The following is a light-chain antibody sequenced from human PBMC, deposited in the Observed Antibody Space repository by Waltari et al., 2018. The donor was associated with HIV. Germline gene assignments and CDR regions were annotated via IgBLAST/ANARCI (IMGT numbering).Light chain of an antibody. J-gene: IGLJ1*01. CDR3: SSYTNTRGLV. CDR2: EGS. Sequence: QSALTQPASVSGSPGQSITISCTGTRSDIGGYNYVLWYQQYPGRTPRLMIYEGSNRPAGVSNRFSGSTSGNTASLTISRLQADDEADYFCSSYTNTRGLVFGTATRVTV. CDR1: RSDIGGYNY. V-gene: IGLV2-14*01.